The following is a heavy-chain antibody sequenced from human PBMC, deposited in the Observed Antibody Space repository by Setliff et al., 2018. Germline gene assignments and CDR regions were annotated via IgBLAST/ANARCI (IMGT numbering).Heavy chain of an antibody. CDR3: ARGPPDFVVVPAAAKFDY. D-gene: IGHD2-2*01. V-gene: IGHV1-18*01. CDR1: GYSFTNYG. Sequence: ASVKVSCKTSGYSFTNYGINWVRQAPGQGLEWMGWNSVHARRFQGRVTMTIDTPTSTAYMELRSLRSDDTAVYYCARGPPDFVVVPAAAKFDYWGQGTLVTVSS. CDR2: NSV. J-gene: IGHJ4*02.